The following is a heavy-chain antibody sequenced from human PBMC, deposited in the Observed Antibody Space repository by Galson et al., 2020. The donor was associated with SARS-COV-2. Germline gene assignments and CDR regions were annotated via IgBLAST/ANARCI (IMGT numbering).Heavy chain of an antibody. CDR1: GFTFIFSG. V-gene: IGHV3-30*02. CDR3: AQDHRAINYLLAFDI. Sequence: VGSLRLSCAASGFTFIFSGMPWVRLAPGKGLEWVAFIRGDGSDAYYSDSVKGRFTILRDNSNNMLYLQMNSRRVEDTAVCYCAQDHRAINYLLAFDIWGQGTMVTVSS. D-gene: IGHD3-10*01. CDR2: IRGDGSDA. J-gene: IGHJ3*02.